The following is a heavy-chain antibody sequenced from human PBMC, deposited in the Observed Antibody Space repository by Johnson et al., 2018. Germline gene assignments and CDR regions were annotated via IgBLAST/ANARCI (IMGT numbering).Heavy chain of an antibody. Sequence: EVQLVESGGGLVQPGGSLRLSCAASGFTFSTYWMHWVRQAPGKGLVWVSRINSDGSSTNYADSVKGRFTISRDNAKNILYGQMNRLRAEDTAVYYWAGEWEGCSGGRCYSGYYFYGMDVWGQGTTVTVSS. J-gene: IGHJ6*02. V-gene: IGHV3-74*01. CDR3: AGEWEGCSGGRCYSGYYFYGMDV. CDR2: INSDGSST. CDR1: GFTFSTYW. D-gene: IGHD2-15*01.